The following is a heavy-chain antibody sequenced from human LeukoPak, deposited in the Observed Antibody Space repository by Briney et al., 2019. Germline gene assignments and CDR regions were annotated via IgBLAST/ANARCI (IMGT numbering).Heavy chain of an antibody. D-gene: IGHD5/OR15-5a*01. CDR3: ARSTTVADDAFDI. CDR1: GFTFSSYS. CDR2: ISSSSSYI. Sequence: GGSLRLSCAASGFTFSSYSMSWVRQAPGKGLEWVSSISSSSSYIYYADSVKGRFTISRDNAKNSLYLQMNSLRAEDTALYYCARSTTVADDAFDISGQGTMVTVSS. V-gene: IGHV3-21*01. J-gene: IGHJ3*02.